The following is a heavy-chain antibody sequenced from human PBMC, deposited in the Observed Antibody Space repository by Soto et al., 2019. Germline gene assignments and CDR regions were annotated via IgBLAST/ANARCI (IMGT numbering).Heavy chain of an antibody. CDR3: AREGGGIAAAVVDYYYGMDV. D-gene: IGHD6-13*01. V-gene: IGHV4-61*01. Sequence: SETLSLTCTVSGGSVSSGSYYWSWIRQPPGKGLEWIGYIYYSGSTNYNPSLKSRVTISVDTSKNQFSLKLSSVTAADTAVYYCAREGGGIAAAVVDYYYGMDVWGQGTTVTVSS. CDR1: GGSVSSGSYY. J-gene: IGHJ6*02. CDR2: IYYSGST.